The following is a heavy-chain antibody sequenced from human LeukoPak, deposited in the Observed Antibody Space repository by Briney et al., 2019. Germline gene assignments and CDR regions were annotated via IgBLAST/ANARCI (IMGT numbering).Heavy chain of an antibody. Sequence: SGPALVKPTQTLTLTCTFSGFSLRTNGMCVSWIRQPPGKALAWLALIDRDDNKYYGTSLKTRFIISKDTSKNQVVLTMTNMDPADTATYFCARVMRDTSDWYLFDHWGQGMLVTVAS. CDR3: ARVMRDTSDWYLFDH. CDR2: IDRDDNK. V-gene: IGHV2-70*01. D-gene: IGHD6-19*01. J-gene: IGHJ4*02. CDR1: GFSLRTNGMC.